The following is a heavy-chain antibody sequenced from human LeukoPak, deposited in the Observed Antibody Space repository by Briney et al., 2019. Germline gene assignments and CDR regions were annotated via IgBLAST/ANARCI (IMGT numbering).Heavy chain of an antibody. D-gene: IGHD3-10*01. V-gene: IGHV4-4*02. Sequence: SETLSLTCAVSGGSISSSNWWSWVRQPPGKGLEWIGEIYHSGSTNYNPSLKSRVTISVDKPKNQFSLKLSSVTAADTAVYYCARDPSYYGSGSYSDYWGQGTLVTVSS. CDR2: IYHSGST. CDR1: GGSISSSNW. CDR3: ARDPSYYGSGSYSDY. J-gene: IGHJ4*02.